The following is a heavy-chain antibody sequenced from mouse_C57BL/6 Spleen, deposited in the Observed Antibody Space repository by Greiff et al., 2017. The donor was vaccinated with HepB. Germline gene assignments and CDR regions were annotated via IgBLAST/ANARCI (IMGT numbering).Heavy chain of an antibody. D-gene: IGHD1-1*02. J-gene: IGHJ2*01. CDR3: ARETLSRLGGLDY. V-gene: IGHV1-64*01. Sequence: QVQLQQPGAELVKPGASVKLSCKASGYTFTSYWMHWVKQRPGQGLEWIGMIHPNSGSTNYNEKFKSKATLTVDKSSSTAYMQLSSLTPEDSAVYYCARETLSRLGGLDYWGQGTTLTVSS. CDR1: GYTFTSYW. CDR2: IHPNSGST.